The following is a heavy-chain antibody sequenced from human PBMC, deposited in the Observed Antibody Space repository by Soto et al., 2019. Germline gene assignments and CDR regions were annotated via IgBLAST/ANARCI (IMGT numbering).Heavy chain of an antibody. CDR2: FVPIFGTT. Sequence: QVVQSGAEVKKPVSSVKVSCKASGGTFNRQAFSWVRQAPGQGLEWRGGFVPIFGTTDYSQKFQGRVTIAADEATSTAYMELSSLTSDDTAVYYCARVDSFMFEGGEWFDPWGQGTLVTVSS. CDR1: GGTFNRQA. J-gene: IGHJ5*02. D-gene: IGHD3-16*01. CDR3: ARVDSFMFEGGEWFDP. V-gene: IGHV1-69*12.